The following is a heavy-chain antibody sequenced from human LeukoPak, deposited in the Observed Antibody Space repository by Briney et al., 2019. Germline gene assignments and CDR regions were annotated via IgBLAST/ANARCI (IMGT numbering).Heavy chain of an antibody. CDR1: GFTFSSYS. J-gene: IGHJ4*02. CDR2: ISSSSYI. Sequence: GGSLRLSCAASGFTFSSYSMNWVRQAPGKGLEWVSSISSSSYIYYADSVKGRFTISRDNAKNSLYLQMNSLRAEDTAVYYCARDPSSGWYKGGFDYWGQGTLVTVSS. V-gene: IGHV3-21*01. CDR3: ARDPSSGWYKGGFDY. D-gene: IGHD6-19*01.